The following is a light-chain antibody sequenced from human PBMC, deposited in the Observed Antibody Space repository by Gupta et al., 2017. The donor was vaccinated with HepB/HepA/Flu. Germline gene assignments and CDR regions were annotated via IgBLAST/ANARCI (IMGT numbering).Light chain of an antibody. CDR3: QQYHGWWT. CDR2: GAS. J-gene: IGKJ1*01. Sequence: EIVMTQSPDTLSVSPGESATLSCRASQSVNNNLAWYQQKPGQAPRLVIYGASNRATGLPARFSGRGYETEFTLTSSRRQYEDFAVYCEQQYHGWWTFGQGTKVEIK. CDR1: QSVNNN. V-gene: IGKV3-15*01.